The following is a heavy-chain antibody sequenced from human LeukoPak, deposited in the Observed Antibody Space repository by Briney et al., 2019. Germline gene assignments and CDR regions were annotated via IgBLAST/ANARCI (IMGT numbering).Heavy chain of an antibody. Sequence: SETLSLTCSVAGGSISSYYWSWIRQPPGKGLEWIGYIYYSGSTNYKPSLKSRVTISVETSKNQFSLKLRSVTAADTAVYYCARVTGYMIEDYFDYWGQGTLVTVSS. J-gene: IGHJ4*02. CDR1: GGSISSYY. CDR3: ARVTGYMIEDYFDY. CDR2: IYYSGST. D-gene: IGHD3-22*01. V-gene: IGHV4-59*01.